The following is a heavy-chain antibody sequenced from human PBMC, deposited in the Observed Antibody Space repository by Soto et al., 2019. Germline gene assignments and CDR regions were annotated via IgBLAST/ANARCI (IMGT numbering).Heavy chain of an antibody. CDR2: IIPIFGTA. D-gene: IGHD2-2*01. CDR3: ASSLPGYCSSTSCWHYYGMDV. J-gene: IGHJ6*01. CDR1: GGTFSSYA. V-gene: IGHV1-69*13. Sequence: SVKVSCKASGGTFSSYAISWVRQAPGQGLEWMGGIIPIFGTANYAQKFQGRVTITADESTSTAYMELSSLRSEDTAVYYCASSLPGYCSSTSCWHYYGMDVWG.